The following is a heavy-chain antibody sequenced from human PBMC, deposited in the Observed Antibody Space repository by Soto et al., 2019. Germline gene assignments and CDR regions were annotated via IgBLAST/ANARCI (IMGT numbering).Heavy chain of an antibody. Sequence: ASVKVSCKASGYTFIGYYMHWVRQAPGQGLEWMGWINPNSGGTNYAQKFQGWVTMTRDTSISTAYMELSRLRSDDTAVYYCATLGNIVLVPAEADYYYGMDVWGQGTTVTVSS. V-gene: IGHV1-2*04. J-gene: IGHJ6*02. CDR1: GYTFIGYY. CDR3: ATLGNIVLVPAEADYYYGMDV. CDR2: INPNSGGT. D-gene: IGHD2-2*01.